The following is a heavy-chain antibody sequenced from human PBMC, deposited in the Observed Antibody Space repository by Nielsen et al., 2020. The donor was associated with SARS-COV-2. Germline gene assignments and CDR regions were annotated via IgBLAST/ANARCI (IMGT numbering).Heavy chain of an antibody. CDR2: MYAGAST. J-gene: IGHJ4*02. CDR3: ARQGPYSSSWYVVYYFDY. D-gene: IGHD6-13*01. V-gene: IGHV3-53*04. Sequence: GESLKISCAASGFTFDDYGMSWVRQAPGKGLEWVSLMYAGASTFYADSVKGRFTISRHNAENTVYLQMNSLRTDDTAVYYCARQGPYSSSWYVVYYFDYWGQGTLVTVSS. CDR1: GFTFDDYG.